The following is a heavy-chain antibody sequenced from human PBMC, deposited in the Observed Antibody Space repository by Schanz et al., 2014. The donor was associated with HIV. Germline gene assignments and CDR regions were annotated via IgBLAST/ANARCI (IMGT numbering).Heavy chain of an antibody. J-gene: IGHJ6*02. Sequence: VQLVESGGGVVQPGRSLRLSCAASGFTFSSYSMNWVRQAPGKGLEWVSSISSGSSHIYNADSVKGRFTISRDNSNNTLYLQMNSLRAEDTAVYYCAKIISGSPYYYYGLDVWGLGTTVTVSS. D-gene: IGHD1-26*01. V-gene: IGHV3-21*06. CDR3: AKIISGSPYYYYGLDV. CDR1: GFTFSSYS. CDR2: ISSGSSHI.